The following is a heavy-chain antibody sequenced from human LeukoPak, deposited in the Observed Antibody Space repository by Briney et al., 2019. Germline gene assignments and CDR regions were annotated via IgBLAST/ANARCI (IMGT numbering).Heavy chain of an antibody. CDR1: GITFRNYA. Sequence: GGSLRLSCAASGITFRNYAMSWVRQAPGKGLEWVSTVSGNGESTFYADSVKGRFTISRDNSKNTLYLQMNSLRAEDTAVYYCARDGADYYDSSGSPYFDYWGQGTLVTVSS. J-gene: IGHJ4*02. V-gene: IGHV3-23*01. D-gene: IGHD3-22*01. CDR3: ARDGADYYDSSGSPYFDY. CDR2: VSGNGEST.